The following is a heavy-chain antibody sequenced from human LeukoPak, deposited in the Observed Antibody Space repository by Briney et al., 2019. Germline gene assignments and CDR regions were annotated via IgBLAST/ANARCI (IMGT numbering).Heavy chain of an antibody. J-gene: IGHJ6*03. V-gene: IGHV3-23*01. Sequence: GGSLRLSCAASGFTFSSYGMSWVRQAPGKGLEWVAAVSSSGGTTYYADSVKGRFTISRDNSKNTLSLQMNSLRGEDTAIYYCAKNGDRGAYCSGGSCYPYYYSYMDVWGKGTTVTISS. CDR3: AKNGDRGAYCSGGSCYPYYYSYMDV. CDR1: GFTFSSYG. CDR2: VSSSGGTT. D-gene: IGHD2-15*01.